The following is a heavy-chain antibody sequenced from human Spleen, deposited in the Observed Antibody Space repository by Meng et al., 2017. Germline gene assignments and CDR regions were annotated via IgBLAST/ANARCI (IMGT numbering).Heavy chain of an antibody. J-gene: IGHJ4*02. D-gene: IGHD6-13*01. CDR1: GYSISRGYY. Sequence: SETLSLTCTVSGYSISRGYYWGWIRQSPGKGLEWIGRIYTSGSTNYNPSLKSRITISLDTSKNQFSLKLSSVTAADTAVYYCAREKYSTSWSYYFDFWGQGTLVTV. CDR2: IYTSGST. V-gene: IGHV4-38-2*02. CDR3: AREKYSTSWSYYFDF.